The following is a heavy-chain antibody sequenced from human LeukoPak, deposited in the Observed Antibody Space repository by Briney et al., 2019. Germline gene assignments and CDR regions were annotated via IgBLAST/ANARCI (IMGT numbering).Heavy chain of an antibody. Sequence: SETLSLTCTVSGGSISSSSYYWGWIRQPPGKGLEWIGSIYYSGSTYYNPSLKSRVTISVDTSKNQFSLKLSSVTAADTAVYYCARSRPRIAVAGDFDYWSQGTLVTVSS. D-gene: IGHD6-19*01. CDR2: IYYSGST. CDR1: GGSISSSSYY. V-gene: IGHV4-39*07. J-gene: IGHJ4*02. CDR3: ARSRPRIAVAGDFDY.